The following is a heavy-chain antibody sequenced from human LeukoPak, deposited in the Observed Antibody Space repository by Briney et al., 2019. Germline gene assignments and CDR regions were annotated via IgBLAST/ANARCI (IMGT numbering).Heavy chain of an antibody. CDR1: GGSFSAYY. CDR2: INHSGST. Sequence: SETLSLTCAVYGGSFSAYYWTWIRQPPGKGLEWIGEINHSGSTNYNPSLKSRVTMSVDTSKNQFSLKLSSVTAADTAVYYCARVHYYDSSGYVDYWGQETLVTVSS. V-gene: IGHV4-34*01. D-gene: IGHD3-22*01. J-gene: IGHJ4*02. CDR3: ARVHYYDSSGYVDY.